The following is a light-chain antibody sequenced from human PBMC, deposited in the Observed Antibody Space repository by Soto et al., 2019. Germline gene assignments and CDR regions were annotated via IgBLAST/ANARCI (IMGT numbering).Light chain of an antibody. CDR3: QQYNNWPPIT. CDR1: QSVSSKF. CDR2: GAS. J-gene: IGKJ5*01. Sequence: ENVLTQSPCTLSLSPGERAALSCRASQSVSSKFLAWYQQKPGQAPRLLIYGASTRATGIPARFSGSGSGTEFTLTISSLQSEDFAVYYCQQYNNWPPITFGQGTRLEIK. V-gene: IGKV3-15*01.